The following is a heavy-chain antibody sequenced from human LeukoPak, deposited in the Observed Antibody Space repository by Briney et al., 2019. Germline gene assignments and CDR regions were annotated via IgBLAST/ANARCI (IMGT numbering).Heavy chain of an antibody. CDR1: GYTFTGYY. V-gene: IGHV1-2*02. CDR2: INPNSGGT. Sequence: ASVKVSRKASGYTFTGYYMHWVRQAPGQGLEWMGWINPNSGGTNYAQKFQGRVTMTRDTSISTAYMELSRLRSDDTAVYYCAREWSLVPAFDIWGQGTMVTVSS. D-gene: IGHD6-13*01. CDR3: AREWSLVPAFDI. J-gene: IGHJ3*02.